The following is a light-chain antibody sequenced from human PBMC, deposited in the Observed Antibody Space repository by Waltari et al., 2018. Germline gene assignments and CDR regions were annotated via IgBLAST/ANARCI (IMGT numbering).Light chain of an antibody. Sequence: DIQMTQSPSPLSASVGASVRLTCRARQNINNWLAWYQQKPVQAPRLLIYQASILESEVPSRFSATGSGTEFTLTICGLQPDDFATYHCQQHHNSPYTFGQGTKLEI. CDR3: QQHHNSPYT. CDR1: QNINNW. J-gene: IGKJ2*01. CDR2: QAS. V-gene: IGKV1-5*03.